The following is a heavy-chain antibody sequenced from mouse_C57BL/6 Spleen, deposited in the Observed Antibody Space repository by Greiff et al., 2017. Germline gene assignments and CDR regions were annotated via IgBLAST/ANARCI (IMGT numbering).Heavy chain of an antibody. D-gene: IGHD2-1*01. J-gene: IGHJ2*01. CDR1: GFTFSSYG. Sequence: DVMLVESGGDLVKPGGSLKLSCAASGFTFSSYGMSWVRQTPDKRLEWVATISSGGSYTYYPDSVKGRFTISRDNAKNTLYLQMSSLKSEDTAMYYCARGGNYEKYFDYWGQGTTLTVSS. CDR3: ARGGNYEKYFDY. CDR2: ISSGGSYT. V-gene: IGHV5-6*02.